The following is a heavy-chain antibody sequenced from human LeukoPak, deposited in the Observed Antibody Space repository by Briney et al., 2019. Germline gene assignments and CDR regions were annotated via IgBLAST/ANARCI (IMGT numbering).Heavy chain of an antibody. D-gene: IGHD2-15*01. CDR3: ARSAWVDCFDY. CDR2: INSDGSST. Sequence: GGPVRLPCLPSGFPYSSYWEHCSPEAPGRGRVGFSRINSDGSSTSYADSVKGRFTISRDNAKNTMYLQMNSLRAEDTAVYYCARSAWVDCFDYWGQGTLVTVSS. V-gene: IGHV3-74*01. CDR1: GFPYSSYW. J-gene: IGHJ4*02.